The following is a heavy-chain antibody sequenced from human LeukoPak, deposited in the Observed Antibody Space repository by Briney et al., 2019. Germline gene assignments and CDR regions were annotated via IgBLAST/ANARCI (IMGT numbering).Heavy chain of an antibody. Sequence: SETLSLTCTVSGGSISSYYWSWIRQPPGKGLEWIGYIYYSGSTNYNPSLKSRVTISVDTSKNQFSLKLSSVTAADTAVYYCAKGHCSGGSCYRGWFDPWGQGTLVNV. CDR1: GGSISSYY. CDR2: IYYSGST. J-gene: IGHJ5*02. V-gene: IGHV4-59*01. D-gene: IGHD2-15*01. CDR3: AKGHCSGGSCYRGWFDP.